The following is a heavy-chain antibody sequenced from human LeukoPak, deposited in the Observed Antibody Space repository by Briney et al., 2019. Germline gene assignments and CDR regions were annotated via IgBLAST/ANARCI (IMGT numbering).Heavy chain of an antibody. CDR3: AKTGYCSGGFCYSNFDH. V-gene: IGHV1-2*02. Sequence: ASVKVSCKASGYSFTGYYIHWVRQAPGQGLEWMGWINPNSGDTSYAQKFQGRVTMTRVTSISTAYMELSRLKSDDTAVYYCAKTGYCSGGFCYSNFDHWGQGTLVTVSS. CDR2: INPNSGDT. CDR1: GYSFTGYY. J-gene: IGHJ4*02. D-gene: IGHD2-15*01.